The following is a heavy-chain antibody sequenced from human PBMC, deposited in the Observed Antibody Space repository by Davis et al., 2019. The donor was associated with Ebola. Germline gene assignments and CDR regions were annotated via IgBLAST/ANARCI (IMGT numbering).Heavy chain of an antibody. CDR3: ARRASFWSGFYSDY. CDR2: INTSTGKS. V-gene: IGHV7-4-1*02. D-gene: IGHD3-3*01. Sequence: ASVQVSCKASGYTFTRYGMNWVRQAPGQGLEWMGWINTSTGKSTYAQGFTGRFVFSLDTSVSTSYLQISSLKAEDTAVYFCARRASFWSGFYSDYWGQGTLVTVAS. J-gene: IGHJ4*02. CDR1: GYTFTRYG.